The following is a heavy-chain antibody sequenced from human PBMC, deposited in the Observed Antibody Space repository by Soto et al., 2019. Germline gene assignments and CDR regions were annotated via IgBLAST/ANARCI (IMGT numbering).Heavy chain of an antibody. CDR1: GYSFTSYW. J-gene: IGHJ3*01. CDR2: IYPGDSDT. CDR3: ARPPQRWRDAFDV. Sequence: GESLKISCKGSGYSFTSYWIGWVRQMPGKGLEWMGIIYPGDSDTRYSPSFQGQVTISADKSIITAYLQWRSLKASDTAMYYCARPPQRWRDAFDVWGQGTLVTVSS. D-gene: IGHD1-1*01. V-gene: IGHV5-51*01.